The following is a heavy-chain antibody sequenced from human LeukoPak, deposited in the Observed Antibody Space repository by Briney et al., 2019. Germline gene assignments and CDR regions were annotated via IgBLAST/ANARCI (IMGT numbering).Heavy chain of an antibody. CDR2: ISGNGGRT. CDR3: AKRGVVIRVILVGFHKEAYYFDS. Sequence: GSLRLSCAVSGITLSNYGMSWVRQAPGKGLEWVTGISGNGGRTNYADAVKGRFTISRDNAKNTLFLQMNSLRVEDTAVYFCAKRGVVIRVILVGFHKEAYYFDSWGQGALVTVSS. CDR1: GITLSNYG. D-gene: IGHD3-22*01. J-gene: IGHJ4*02. V-gene: IGHV3-23*01.